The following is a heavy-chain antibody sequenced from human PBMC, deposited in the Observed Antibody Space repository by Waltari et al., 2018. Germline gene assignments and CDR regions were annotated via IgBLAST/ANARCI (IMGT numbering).Heavy chain of an antibody. D-gene: IGHD3-22*01. Sequence: EVQLVESGGGLVQPGGSLRLSCAASGFSFRSFWMHWVRQVPGQGLVWVSCMTTDGSTTYYADSVKGRFTISRDDAKNTLYLQMNDLGVDDTAVYYCSSNYDSSNYAHYWGQGTLVTVSS. J-gene: IGHJ4*02. V-gene: IGHV3-74*01. CDR3: SSNYDSSNYAHY. CDR2: MTTDGSTT. CDR1: GFSFRSFW.